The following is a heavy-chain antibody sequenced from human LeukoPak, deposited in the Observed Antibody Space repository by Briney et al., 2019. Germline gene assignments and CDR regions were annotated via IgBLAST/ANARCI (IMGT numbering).Heavy chain of an antibody. V-gene: IGHV3-7*01. Sequence: GGSLRLSCAASGFTFSSCWMSWVRQAPGKGLEWVANIKQDGSEKYYVDSVKGRFTISRDNAKNSLYLQMNSLRAEDTAVYYCAREGEDYGDYGDFDYWGQGTLVTVSS. J-gene: IGHJ4*02. CDR3: AREGEDYGDYGDFDY. D-gene: IGHD4-17*01. CDR2: IKQDGSEK. CDR1: GFTFSSCW.